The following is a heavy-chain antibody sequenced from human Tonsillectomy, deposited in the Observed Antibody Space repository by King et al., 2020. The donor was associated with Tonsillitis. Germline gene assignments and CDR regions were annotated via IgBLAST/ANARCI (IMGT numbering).Heavy chain of an antibody. V-gene: IGHV2-26*01. CDR2: IFSNDEK. D-gene: IGHD3-22*01. J-gene: IGHJ4*02. CDR3: ARILAINGNYYYDSSVYYPDY. Sequence: VTLKESGPVLVKPTETLTLTCTVSGFSLSNARMGVSWIRQPPGKALEWLAHIFSNDEKSYSTSLKSRLTISKDTSKSQVVLTMTNMDPVDTATYYCARILAINGNYYYDSSVYYPDYWGQGTLVTVSS. CDR1: GFSLSNARMG.